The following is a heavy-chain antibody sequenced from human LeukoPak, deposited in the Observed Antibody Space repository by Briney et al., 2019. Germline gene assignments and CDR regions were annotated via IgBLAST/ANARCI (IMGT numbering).Heavy chain of an antibody. CDR2: INPSGGST. CDR3: ARGSPQKAYCGGDCYSAEYFQH. J-gene: IGHJ1*01. Sequence: ASVKVSCKASGYTFTSYYMHWVRQAPGQGLEWMGIINPSGGSTSYAQKFQGRVTMTRDTSTSTVYMELSSLRSEDTAVYYCARGSPQKAYCGGDCYSAEYFQHWGQGTLVTVSS. V-gene: IGHV1-46*01. D-gene: IGHD2-21*02. CDR1: GYTFTSYY.